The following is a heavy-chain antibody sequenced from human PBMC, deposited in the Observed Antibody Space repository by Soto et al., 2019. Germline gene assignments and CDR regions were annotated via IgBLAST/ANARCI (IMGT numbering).Heavy chain of an antibody. CDR1: GYTFSDYF. CDR3: VRDQGIRWTENWFDT. J-gene: IGHJ5*02. Sequence: ASVKVSCKASGYTFSDYFVHWVRRAPGQGLEWMGWINPISGGTEYAQNFQGRVTMTRDTSIRTVYMGLSRLRSDDTAIYYCVRDQGIRWTENWFDTWGQGTLVTVSS. D-gene: IGHD2-15*01. CDR2: INPISGGT. V-gene: IGHV1-2*02.